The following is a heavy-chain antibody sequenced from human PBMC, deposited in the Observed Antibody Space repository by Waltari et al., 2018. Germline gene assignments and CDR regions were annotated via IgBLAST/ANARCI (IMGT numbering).Heavy chain of an antibody. D-gene: IGHD5-12*01. J-gene: IGHJ6*02. V-gene: IGHV4-39*07. CDR1: GGSISSSSYY. Sequence: QLQLQESGPGLVKPSETLSLTCTVSGGSISSSSYYWGWIRQPPGKGLEWIGSIYYSGSTYYNPSLKSRVTISVDTSKNQFSLKLSSVTAADTAVYYCARDQGLQFYYYYGMDVWGQGTTVTVSS. CDR3: ARDQGLQFYYYYGMDV. CDR2: IYYSGST.